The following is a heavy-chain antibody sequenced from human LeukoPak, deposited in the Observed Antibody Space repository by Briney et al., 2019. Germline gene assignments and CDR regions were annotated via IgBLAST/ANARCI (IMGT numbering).Heavy chain of an antibody. J-gene: IGHJ3*02. CDR3: ARYCSSGSCHHTDAFDI. D-gene: IGHD2-15*01. CDR1: GFTFSSYA. Sequence: PGRSLRLSCAASGFTFSSYAMHWVRQAPGKGLEWVAVISYDGSNKYYADSVKGRFTISRDNSKNTLYLQMNSLRAEDTAVYYCARYCSSGSCHHTDAFDIWGQGTMVTVSS. CDR2: ISYDGSNK. V-gene: IGHV3-30*04.